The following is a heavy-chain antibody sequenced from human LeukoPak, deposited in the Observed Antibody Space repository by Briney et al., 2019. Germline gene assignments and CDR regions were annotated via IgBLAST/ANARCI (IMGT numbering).Heavy chain of an antibody. Sequence: GGSLRLSCAASGFTFSNAWLSWVRPAPGKGVEWVGRIKSKTDGGTTDYAAPVKGRFTISRDDSKNTLYLQVNSLKTEDTAVYYCTTAGGAVAAPGWIDYWGQGTLVTVSS. V-gene: IGHV3-15*01. D-gene: IGHD6-19*01. CDR2: IKSKTDGGTT. CDR1: GFTFSNAW. J-gene: IGHJ4*02. CDR3: TTAGGAVAAPGWIDY.